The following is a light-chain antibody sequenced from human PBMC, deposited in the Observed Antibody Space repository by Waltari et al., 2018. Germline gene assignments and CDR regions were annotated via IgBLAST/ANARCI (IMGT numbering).Light chain of an antibody. Sequence: EIVLTQSPATLALSPGERATLSCRASQSISSYLAWYQQKPGQAPRLLIYDASNRATGLPARFSGSGSGTDFTLTISSLEPEDFAVYYCQQRSDWLTFGGGTKVEIK. V-gene: IGKV3-11*01. CDR3: QQRSDWLT. CDR2: DAS. CDR1: QSISSY. J-gene: IGKJ4*02.